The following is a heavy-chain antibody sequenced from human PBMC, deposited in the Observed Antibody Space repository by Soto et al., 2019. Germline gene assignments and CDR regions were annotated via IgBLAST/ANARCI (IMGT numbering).Heavy chain of an antibody. Sequence: SVKVSCKASGYTFTSYGISWVRQAPGQGLEWMGGIIPIFGTANYAQKFQGRVTITADESTSTAYMELSSLRSEDTAVYYCASNSDIVATISSYYGMDVWGQGTTVTVSS. D-gene: IGHD5-12*01. J-gene: IGHJ6*02. V-gene: IGHV1-69*13. CDR1: GYTFTSYG. CDR2: IIPIFGTA. CDR3: ASNSDIVATISSYYGMDV.